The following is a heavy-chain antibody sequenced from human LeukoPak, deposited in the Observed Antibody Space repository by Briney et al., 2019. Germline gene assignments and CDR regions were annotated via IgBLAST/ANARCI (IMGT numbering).Heavy chain of an antibody. J-gene: IGHJ2*01. V-gene: IGHV3-23*01. CDR3: AKGPAPYCSGGSCYSPHWYFDL. D-gene: IGHD2-15*01. Sequence: GGSLRLSCAASQFTLSNYAMSWVRQAPGKGLEWVSAISGSGNTTYFGDSVTGRFTISRDNPKNTVYLQMNSLSVEDTAVYYCAKGPAPYCSGGSCYSPHWYFDLWGRGTLVTVSS. CDR1: QFTLSNYA. CDR2: ISGSGNTT.